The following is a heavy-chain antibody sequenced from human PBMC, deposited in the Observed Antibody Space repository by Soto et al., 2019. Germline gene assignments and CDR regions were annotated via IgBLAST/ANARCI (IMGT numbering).Heavy chain of an antibody. CDR2: IYYSGST. J-gene: IGHJ6*02. CDR3: ARVLAAAGSVDYYYYYGMDV. V-gene: IGHV4-59*01. Sequence: SETLSLTCTVSGGSISSYYWSWIRQPPGKGLEWIGYIYYSGSTNYNPSLKSRVTISVDTSKNQFSLKLSSVTAADTAVYYCARVLAAAGSVDYYYYYGMDVWGQGTTVTVSS. D-gene: IGHD6-13*01. CDR1: GGSISSYY.